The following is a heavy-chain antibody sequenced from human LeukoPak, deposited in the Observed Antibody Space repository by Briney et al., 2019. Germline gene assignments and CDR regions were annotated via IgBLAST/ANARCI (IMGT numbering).Heavy chain of an antibody. D-gene: IGHD5/OR15-5a*01. V-gene: IGHV3-73*01. CDR3: MSSGYSTTTEYFQH. CDR1: GFTFSGSA. CDR2: IRSKANSYAT. J-gene: IGHJ1*01. Sequence: GGSLRVSCAASGFTFSGSAMHWVRQASGKGLEWVGRIRSKANSYATAYAASVKGRFTISRDDSKNTAYLQMNSLKTEDTAVYYCMSSGYSTTTEYFQHWGQGTLVTVSS.